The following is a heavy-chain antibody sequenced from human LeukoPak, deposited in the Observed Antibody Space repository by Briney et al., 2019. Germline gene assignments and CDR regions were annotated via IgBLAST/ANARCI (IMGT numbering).Heavy chain of an antibody. D-gene: IGHD3-22*01. CDR1: GFTFSSYG. J-gene: IGHJ4*02. CDR2: ISYDGSNK. CDR3: ANTYYYDSSGYYYNY. Sequence: GRSLRLSCAVSGFTFSSYGMHWVRQAPGKGLEWVAVISYDGSNKYYADSVKGRFTISRDNSKNTLYLQMNSLRAEDTAVYYCANTYYYDSSGYYYNYWGQGTLVTVSS. V-gene: IGHV3-30*18.